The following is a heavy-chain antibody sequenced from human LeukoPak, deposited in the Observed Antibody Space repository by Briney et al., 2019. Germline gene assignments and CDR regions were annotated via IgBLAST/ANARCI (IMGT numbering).Heavy chain of an antibody. Sequence: ASVKVSCKASGYTFTSYDINWVRQATGQGLEWMGWTNPNSGNTGYAQKFQGRVTMTRNTSISTAYMELSSLGSEDTAVYYCARSPGDYYYYYMDVWGKGTTVTVSS. CDR1: GYTFTSYD. D-gene: IGHD4-17*01. CDR2: TNPNSGNT. CDR3: ARSPGDYYYYYMDV. V-gene: IGHV1-8*01. J-gene: IGHJ6*03.